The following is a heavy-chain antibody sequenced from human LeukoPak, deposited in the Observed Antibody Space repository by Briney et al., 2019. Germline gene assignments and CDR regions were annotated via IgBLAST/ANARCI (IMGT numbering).Heavy chain of an antibody. D-gene: IGHD1-26*01. CDR3: AKGMNEWELDYFDY. CDR1: GFTFSSYG. J-gene: IGHJ4*02. V-gene: IGHV3-30*18. Sequence: GRSLRLSCAASGFTFSSYGMHWVRQAPGKGLEWVAVISYDGSNKYYADSVKGRFTISRDNSKNTLYLQMNSLRAEDTAVYYCAKGMNEWELDYFDYWGQGTLVTVSS. CDR2: ISYDGSNK.